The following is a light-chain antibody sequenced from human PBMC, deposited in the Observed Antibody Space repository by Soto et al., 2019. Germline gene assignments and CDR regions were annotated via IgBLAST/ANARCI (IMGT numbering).Light chain of an antibody. V-gene: IGKV3D-20*02. Sequence: IVLTQSPGTLSLSPGERATLSCRASQSVSSSYLAWYQQKPGQAPRLLIYGASSRATGIPDRFSGSGSGTDFTLTITSLQSEDFGVYYCHQHNNWWTFGQGTKVDIK. CDR3: HQHNNWWT. CDR2: GAS. CDR1: QSVSSSY. J-gene: IGKJ1*01.